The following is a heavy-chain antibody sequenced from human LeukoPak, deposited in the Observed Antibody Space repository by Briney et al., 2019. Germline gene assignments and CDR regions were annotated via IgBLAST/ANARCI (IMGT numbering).Heavy chain of an antibody. V-gene: IGHV4-34*01. CDR1: GGSLSGYY. CDR2: INHSGST. Sequence: SETLSLTCAVYGGSLSGYYWSWIRQPPGKGLEWIGEINHSGSTNYDPSLKSRVTISRDTSKNQLPLKLSSVTAADTAVYYCARARMITFGGVIARYDYWGQGTLVTVSS. CDR3: ARARMITFGGVIARYDY. J-gene: IGHJ4*02. D-gene: IGHD3-16*02.